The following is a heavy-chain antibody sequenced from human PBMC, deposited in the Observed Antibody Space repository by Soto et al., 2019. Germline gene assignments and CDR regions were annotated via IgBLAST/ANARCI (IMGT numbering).Heavy chain of an antibody. J-gene: IGHJ5*02. D-gene: IGHD1-26*01. CDR1: GFTFRDHN. V-gene: IGHV3-72*01. Sequence: GGSLRLACGASGFTFRDHNMDWVRQAPGTELEWVGRSRNKATSYTTEYAASVEGRFTISRDGSENSLYLQMNSLKTEDTAVYYCARVPDSGIRRCHFDVWGQVALVAVSS. CDR2: SRNKATSYTT. CDR3: ARVPDSGIRRCHFDV.